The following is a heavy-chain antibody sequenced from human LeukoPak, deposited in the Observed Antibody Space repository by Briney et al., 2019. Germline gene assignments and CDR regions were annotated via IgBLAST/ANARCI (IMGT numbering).Heavy chain of an antibody. D-gene: IGHD4-17*01. V-gene: IGHV3-53*01. J-gene: IGHJ4*02. Sequence: GGSLRLSCAASGFTVSSNYMSWVRQAPGKGLEWVSVIYSGGSTYYADSVKGRFTISRDNSKNTLYLQMNSLRAEDTAVYYCARSLYGDYGAFDYWGQGTLVTVSS. CDR1: GFTVSSNY. CDR2: IYSGGST. CDR3: ARSLYGDYGAFDY.